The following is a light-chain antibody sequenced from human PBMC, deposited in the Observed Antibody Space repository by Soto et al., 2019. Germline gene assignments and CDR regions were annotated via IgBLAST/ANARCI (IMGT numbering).Light chain of an antibody. Sequence: QSVLTQPPSVSGAPGQRVTISCTGSSSNFGANFDVQWYQQSPGTAPKLLIYGDTIRPSGVPDRFSGSKSGTSASLAITGLQAEDEADYYCQSYDTRLRWVFGGGTRSPS. CDR2: GDT. J-gene: IGLJ2*01. CDR3: QSYDTRLRWV. CDR1: SSNFGANFD. V-gene: IGLV1-40*01.